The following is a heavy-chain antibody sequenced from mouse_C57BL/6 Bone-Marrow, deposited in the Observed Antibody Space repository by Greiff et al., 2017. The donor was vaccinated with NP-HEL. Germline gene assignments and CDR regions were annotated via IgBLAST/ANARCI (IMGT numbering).Heavy chain of an antibody. CDR1: GYTFTSYW. Sequence: VQLQQPGAELVMPGASVKLSCKASGYTFTSYWMHWVKQWPGQGLEWIGELDPSDSYTNYNQKFKGKSTLTVDKSSSTAYMQISSLTSEDSAVYYCAREDTTVVDYYAMDYWGQGTSVTVSS. D-gene: IGHD1-1*01. CDR2: LDPSDSYT. CDR3: AREDTTVVDYYAMDY. V-gene: IGHV1-69*01. J-gene: IGHJ4*01.